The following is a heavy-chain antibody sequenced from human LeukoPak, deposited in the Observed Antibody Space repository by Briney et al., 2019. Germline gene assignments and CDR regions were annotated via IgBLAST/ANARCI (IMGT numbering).Heavy chain of an antibody. D-gene: IGHD3-10*01. CDR3: ARDGGYGSGSAL. CDR1: GGAMSSYY. V-gene: IGHV4-59*01. J-gene: IGHJ4*02. Sequence: SETLSLTCTVSGGAMSSYYWSWIRQPPGKGLEWIGYIYYDGSTNYNPSLKSRVTISLDTPKNQFSLKLSSVTAADTAVYYCARDGGYGSGSALWGQGTLITVSS. CDR2: IYYDGST.